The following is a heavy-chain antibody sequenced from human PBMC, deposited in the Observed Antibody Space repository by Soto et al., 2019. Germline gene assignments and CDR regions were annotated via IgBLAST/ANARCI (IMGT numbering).Heavy chain of an antibody. D-gene: IGHD1-1*01. J-gene: IGHJ4*02. CDR1: GFTFSSYG. Sequence: GGSLRLSCAASGFTFSSYGMHWVRQAPGKGLEWVAIISYDGINKYYANSVKGRFTISRDNSKNTLYLQMNSLRAEDTAVYYCAKSMYNWNDGFFDYGGQETLVTVSS. CDR2: ISYDGINK. CDR3: AKSMYNWNDGFFDY. V-gene: IGHV3-30*18.